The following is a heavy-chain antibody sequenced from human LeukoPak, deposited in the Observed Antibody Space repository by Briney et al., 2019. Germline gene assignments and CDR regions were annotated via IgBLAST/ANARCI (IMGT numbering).Heavy chain of an antibody. D-gene: IGHD2/OR15-2a*01. Sequence: GESLKISCKGSGYSFTDYWIGWVRQMPGKGLEWMGNIYPDDSDTRYSPSFQGQVSISVDKSISTAYLQWSSLRASDTAMYYCARHLKDNSKRYPPSFYYGLDVWGQGTTVTVSS. CDR2: IYPDDSDT. J-gene: IGHJ6*02. CDR1: GYSFTDYW. V-gene: IGHV5-51*01. CDR3: ARHLKDNSKRYPPSFYYGLDV.